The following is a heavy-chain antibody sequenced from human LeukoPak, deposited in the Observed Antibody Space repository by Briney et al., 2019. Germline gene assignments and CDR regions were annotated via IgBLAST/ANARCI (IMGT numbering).Heavy chain of an antibody. CDR3: ARDPVSYSSSWYGYYGLDV. D-gene: IGHD6-13*01. CDR2: IYYSGST. J-gene: IGHJ6*02. CDR1: GGSISSYY. V-gene: IGHV4-59*01. Sequence: SETLSLTCTVSGGSISSYYWSWIRQPPGKGLEWIGYIYYSGSTNYNPSLKSRVTISVDTSKNQFPLKLSSVTAADTAVYYCARDPVSYSSSWYGYYGLDVWGQGTTVTVSS.